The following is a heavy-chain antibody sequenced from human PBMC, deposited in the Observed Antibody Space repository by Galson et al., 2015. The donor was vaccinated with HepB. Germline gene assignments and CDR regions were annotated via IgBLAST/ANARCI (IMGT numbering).Heavy chain of an antibody. D-gene: IGHD4/OR15-4a*01. CDR2: IYYSGST. CDR1: GGSISSGGYY. V-gene: IGHV4-31*03. CDR3: AREGLKKHYFDY. J-gene: IGHJ4*02. Sequence: TLSLTCTVSGGSISSGGYYWSWIRQHPGKGLEWIGYIYYSGSTYYNPSLKSRVTISVDTSKNQFSLKLSSVTAADTAVYYCAREGLKKHYFDYWGQGTLVTVSS.